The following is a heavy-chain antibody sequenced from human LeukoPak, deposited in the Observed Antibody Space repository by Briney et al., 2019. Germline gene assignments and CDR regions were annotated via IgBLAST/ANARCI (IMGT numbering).Heavy chain of an antibody. CDR3: ARDGAGATTFDY. J-gene: IGHJ4*02. Sequence: SVKVSCKASGGTFSSYAISWVRQAPGQGLEWMGGIIPIFGTANYAQKFQGRVTIAADESTSTAYMELSSLRSEDTAVYYCARDGAGATTFDYWGQGTLVTVSS. V-gene: IGHV1-69*13. CDR1: GGTFSSYA. CDR2: IIPIFGTA. D-gene: IGHD1-26*01.